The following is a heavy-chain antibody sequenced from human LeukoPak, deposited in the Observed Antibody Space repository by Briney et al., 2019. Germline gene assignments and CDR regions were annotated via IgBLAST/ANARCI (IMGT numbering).Heavy chain of an antibody. Sequence: GESLKISCQCSGFNFATHWLGWVRQMPGKGLEWMGIIYPGDSDTRHNPSFQGQVTISADKSLRTAYLQWSSLKASDNGIYFCARHVSPGYSRSWYEDWGQGTLVTVSS. CDR3: ARHVSPGYSRSWYED. D-gene: IGHD6-13*01. V-gene: IGHV5-51*01. J-gene: IGHJ4*02. CDR2: IYPGDSDT. CDR1: GFNFATHW.